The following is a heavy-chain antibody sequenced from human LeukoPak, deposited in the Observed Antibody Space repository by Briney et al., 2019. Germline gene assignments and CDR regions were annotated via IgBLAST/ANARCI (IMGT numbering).Heavy chain of an antibody. CDR3: AKEDRVSSGSYYKPYYYYYMDV. V-gene: IGHV3-30*02. J-gene: IGHJ6*03. CDR1: GFTFSSYG. D-gene: IGHD3-10*01. Sequence: GGSLRLSCAASGFTFSSYGMHWVRQAPGKGLEWVAFIRYDGSNKYYADSVKGRFTISRDNSKNTLYLQMNSLRAEDTAVYYCAKEDRVSSGSYYKPYYYYYMDVWGKGTTVTVSS. CDR2: IRYDGSNK.